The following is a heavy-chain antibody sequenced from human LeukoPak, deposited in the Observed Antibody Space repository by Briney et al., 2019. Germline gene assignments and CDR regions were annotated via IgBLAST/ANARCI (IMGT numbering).Heavy chain of an antibody. V-gene: IGHV1-2*02. D-gene: IGHD1-14*01. CDR2: MHPDTGDT. CDR3: VSDLTNPASGVY. J-gene: IGHJ4*02. Sequence: ASVKVSCKTSGYTFTDKYIHWVRQAPGLGLESMGWMHPDTGDTVYVQKFQGRVTFTRDTSISTAYMELHRLGSDDTAVYFCVSDLTNPASGVYWGQGTLVTVSS. CDR1: GYTFTDKY.